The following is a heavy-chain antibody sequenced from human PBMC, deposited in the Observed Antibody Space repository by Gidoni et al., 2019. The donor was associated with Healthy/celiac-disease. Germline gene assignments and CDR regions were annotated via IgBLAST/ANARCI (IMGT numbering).Heavy chain of an antibody. Sequence: QVQLVESGGGVVQPGRSLRLSCPDSGFTFSSYSMHWVRQAPGKGLEWVAVISYDGSNKYYADSVKCRFTISRDHSKNTLYLQMNSLIAEDTAVYYCARAVAGDLFDPWGQGTLVTVSS. V-gene: IGHV3-30-3*01. CDR1: GFTFSSYS. CDR3: ARAVAGDLFDP. J-gene: IGHJ5*02. D-gene: IGHD6-19*01. CDR2: ISYDGSNK.